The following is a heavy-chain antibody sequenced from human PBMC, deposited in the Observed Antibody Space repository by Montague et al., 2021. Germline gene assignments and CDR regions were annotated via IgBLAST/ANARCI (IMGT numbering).Heavy chain of an antibody. V-gene: IGHV4-59*01. CDR2: IYSSGNT. CDR3: AREWSGFDF. Sequence: SETLSLTCTVSGDSMNTYKWNWIRQPPGKGLEWIGYIYSSGNTNYNPSVKSRVTISVDTSRNQFSLEVSSVTAADTAMYYCAREWSGFDFWGHGTTVTVSS. CDR1: GDSMNTYK. J-gene: IGHJ3*01. D-gene: IGHD1-26*01.